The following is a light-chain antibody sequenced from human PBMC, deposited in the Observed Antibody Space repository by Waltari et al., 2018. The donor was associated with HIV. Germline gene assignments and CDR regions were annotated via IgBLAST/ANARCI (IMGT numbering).Light chain of an antibody. CDR2: DNN. J-gene: IGLJ3*02. CDR1: SSNLGNSF. V-gene: IGLV1-51*01. Sequence: QSVLTQPPSVSAAPGQKVTIPCSGSSSNLGNSFVSWYQHLPGAAPKLLIYDNNKRPSGISDRFSGSKSGTSATLAITGLQTGDEADYYCGTWDSSLGAGVFGGGTRLTVL. CDR3: GTWDSSLGAGV.